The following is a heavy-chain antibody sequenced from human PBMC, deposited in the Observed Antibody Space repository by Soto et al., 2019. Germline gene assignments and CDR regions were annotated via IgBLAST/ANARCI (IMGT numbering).Heavy chain of an antibody. J-gene: IGHJ5*02. V-gene: IGHV4-34*01. CDR2: INHSGST. CDR3: ARNRRIQLWLSWFDP. CDR1: GGSFSGYY. Sequence: SETLSLTCAVYGGSFSGYYWSWIRQPPGKGLEWIGEINHSGSTNYNPSLKRRVTISVDTSKNQFSLKLSSVTAADTAVYYCARNRRIQLWLSWFDPWGQGTLVTVSS. D-gene: IGHD5-18*01.